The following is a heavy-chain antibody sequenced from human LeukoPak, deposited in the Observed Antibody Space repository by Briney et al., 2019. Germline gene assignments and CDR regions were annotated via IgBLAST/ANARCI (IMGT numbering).Heavy chain of an antibody. J-gene: IGHJ6*02. Sequence: ASVKVSCKASGYTFTSYGISWVRQAPGQGLEWMGWINPNSSGTNYAQKFQGRVTMTRDTSISTAYMELSRLRSDDTAVYYCAREFNSANPNYYYYGMDVWGQGTTVTVSS. CDR2: INPNSSGT. D-gene: IGHD2-15*01. CDR3: AREFNSANPNYYYYGMDV. CDR1: GYTFTSYG. V-gene: IGHV1-2*02.